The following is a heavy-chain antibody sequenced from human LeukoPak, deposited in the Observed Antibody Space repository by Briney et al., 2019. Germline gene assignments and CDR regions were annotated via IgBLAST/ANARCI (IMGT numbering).Heavy chain of an antibody. CDR3: ARATYYYDSSGYYYGPYYFDY. V-gene: IGHV3-53*04. Sequence: GGSLRLPCAASGFTVSSNYMSWVRQAPGKGLEWVSVIYSGGSTYYADSVKGRFTISRHNSKNTLYLQMNSLRAEDTAVYYCARATYYYDSSGYYYGPYYFDYWGQGTLVTVSS. D-gene: IGHD3-22*01. J-gene: IGHJ4*02. CDR2: IYSGGST. CDR1: GFTVSSNY.